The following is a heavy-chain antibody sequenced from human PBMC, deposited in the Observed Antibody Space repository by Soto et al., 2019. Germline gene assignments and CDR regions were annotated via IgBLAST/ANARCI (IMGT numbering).Heavy chain of an antibody. CDR1: GGSISRVGCY. D-gene: IGHD4-17*01. Sequence: HVQLQESGPGLVKPSQTLSLTCTVSGGSISRVGCYWSSIRQHPGKVLEWIGYIYYSGRTYYNPSLKSRVTISVDTSKNQFSLKRSSGTAVDTAVYSCARTTRYWRQGTLVTVSS. J-gene: IGHJ4*02. CDR3: ARTTRY. V-gene: IGHV4-31*03. CDR2: IYYSGRT.